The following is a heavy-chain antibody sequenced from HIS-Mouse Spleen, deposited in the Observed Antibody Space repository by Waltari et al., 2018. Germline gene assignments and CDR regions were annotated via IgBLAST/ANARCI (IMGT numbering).Heavy chain of an antibody. V-gene: IGHV4-59*01. CDR2: IDYSGST. J-gene: IGHJ4*02. CDR1: GGSISSYD. CDR3: AGGLVAAGSFDY. Sequence: QVQLQESGPGLVKPSETLSLTCTVTGGSISSYDWSWIRQPPVKGLEWIGYIDYSGSTNYNPSLKSRMTIAVDTSKNQFSRKLSSVTAADTAVYYCAGGLVAAGSFDYWGQGTLVTVSS. D-gene: IGHD1-26*01.